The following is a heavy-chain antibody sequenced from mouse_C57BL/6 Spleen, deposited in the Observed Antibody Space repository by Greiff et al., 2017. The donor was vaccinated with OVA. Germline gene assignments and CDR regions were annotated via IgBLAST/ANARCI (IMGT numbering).Heavy chain of an antibody. CDR1: GYTFTSYD. Sequence: QVQLQQSGPELVKPGASVKLSCKASGYTFTSYDINWVKQRPGQGLEWIGWIYPRAGSTKYNEKFKGKATLTVDTSSSTAYMELHSLTSEDSAVYFCARGIGWYFDVWGTGTTVTVSS. CDR2: IYPRAGST. CDR3: ARGIGWYFDV. V-gene: IGHV1-85*01. D-gene: IGHD2-14*01. J-gene: IGHJ1*03.